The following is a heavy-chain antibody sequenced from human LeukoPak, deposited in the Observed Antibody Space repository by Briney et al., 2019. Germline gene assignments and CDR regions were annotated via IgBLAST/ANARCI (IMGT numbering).Heavy chain of an antibody. CDR3: ARDVGSWGIPPYFDY. CDR1: GFTLSDYY. CDR2: ISGSGTNI. J-gene: IGHJ4*02. V-gene: IGHV3-11*01. D-gene: IGHD7-27*01. Sequence: PGGSLRLSCAASGFTLSDYYMSWIRQAPGKGLEWVSYISGSGTNIKYADSAKGRPTISRDNSKNSLYLQMNSLRAEDTAVYYCARDVGSWGIPPYFDYWGQGTLVTVSS.